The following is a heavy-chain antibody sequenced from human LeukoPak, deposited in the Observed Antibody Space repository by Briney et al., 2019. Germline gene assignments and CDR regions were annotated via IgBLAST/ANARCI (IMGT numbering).Heavy chain of an antibody. V-gene: IGHV1-69*05. J-gene: IGHJ4*02. D-gene: IGHD3-3*01. Sequence: SVKVSCKASGGTFSSYAISWVRQAPGQGLEWMGGIIPIFGTANYAQKFQGRVTITTDESTSTAYMELSSLTSEDTAVYYCARADGITIFGVVQYYFDYWGQGTLVTVSS. CDR3: ARADGITIFGVVQYYFDY. CDR2: IIPIFGTA. CDR1: GGTFSSYA.